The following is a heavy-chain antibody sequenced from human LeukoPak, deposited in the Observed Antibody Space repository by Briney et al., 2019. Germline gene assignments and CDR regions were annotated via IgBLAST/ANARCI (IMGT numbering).Heavy chain of an antibody. V-gene: IGHV5-10-1*01. CDR2: IDPSDSYT. CDR1: GYSFTNYW. Sequence: GESLKISCKGSGYSFTNYWISWVRQMPGKGLEWMGRIDPSDSYTNYSPSFQGHVTISADKSISTAYLQWSSLKASDTAMYYCARTVAPAAMMPTQRYGMDVWGQGTTVTVSS. CDR3: ARTVAPAAMMPTQRYGMDV. J-gene: IGHJ6*02. D-gene: IGHD2-2*01.